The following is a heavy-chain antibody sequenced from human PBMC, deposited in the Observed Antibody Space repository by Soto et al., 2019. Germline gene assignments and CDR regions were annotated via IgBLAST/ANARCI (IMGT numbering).Heavy chain of an antibody. J-gene: IGHJ3*02. CDR3: TTGPNLRPLAAFDI. CDR1: GFTFTNAW. CDR2: IKSKSDGGTI. Sequence: VGSLRLSCAASGFTFTNAWMTWVRQGPGKGLEWVGRIKSKSDGGTIDYAAPVKGRFTISRDDSKNTLYLQMNSLKTEDTAVYYCTTGPNLRPLAAFDIWGQGTVVT. V-gene: IGHV3-15*01.